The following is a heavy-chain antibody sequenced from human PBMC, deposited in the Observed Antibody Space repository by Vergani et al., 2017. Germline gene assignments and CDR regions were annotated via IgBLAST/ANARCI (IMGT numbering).Heavy chain of an antibody. V-gene: IGHV3-43*01. CDR2: ISWDGGST. Sequence: EVQLVESGGVVVQPGGSLRLSCAASGFTFDDYTMHWVRQAPGKGLEWVSLISWDGGSTYYADSVKGRFTISRDNSKNSLYLQMNSLRTEDTALYYCAKKFSCLPGFYFHQYGFEVWGQGTTVTVSS. CDR1: GFTFDDYT. J-gene: IGHJ6*02. D-gene: IGHD1-14*01. CDR3: AKKFSCLPGFYFHQYGFEV.